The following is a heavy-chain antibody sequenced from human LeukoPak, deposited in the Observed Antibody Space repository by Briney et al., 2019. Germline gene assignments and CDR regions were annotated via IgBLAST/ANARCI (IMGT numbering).Heavy chain of an antibody. CDR2: ISYSGSP. J-gene: IGHJ5*02. Sequence: PSETLSLTCTVYGGSISSDYWSWIRQPPGRGLEWIGYISYSGSPNYNPSLKSRVTISVDTSKNQFSLKLSSVTAADTAVYYCAKSLYGSGSYYNWFDPWGQGTLVTVSS. CDR3: AKSLYGSGSYYNWFDP. CDR1: GGSISSDY. D-gene: IGHD3-10*01. V-gene: IGHV4-59*12.